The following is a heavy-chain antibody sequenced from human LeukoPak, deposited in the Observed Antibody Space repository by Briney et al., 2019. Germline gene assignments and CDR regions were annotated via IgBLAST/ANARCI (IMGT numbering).Heavy chain of an antibody. D-gene: IGHD6-19*01. Sequence: PGGSLRLSCSASGFTFNRFYLHWVRQAPGKGLEFVSHISSNGATTYYADSVKGRFTISRDNSKNTLYLQMNSLRAEDTAVYYCARAGSGGGFDYWGQGTLVTVSS. V-gene: IGHV3-64*04. CDR3: ARAGSGGGFDY. CDR1: GFTFNRFY. J-gene: IGHJ4*02. CDR2: ISSNGATT.